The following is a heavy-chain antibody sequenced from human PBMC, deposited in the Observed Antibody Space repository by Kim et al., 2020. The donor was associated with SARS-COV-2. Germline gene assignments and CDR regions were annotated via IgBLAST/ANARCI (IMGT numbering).Heavy chain of an antibody. Sequence: SETLSLTCTFSGGSISSSSYYWGWIRQPPGKGLEWIGSIYYSGSTYYNPSLKSRVTISVDTSKNQFSLKLSSVTAADTAVYYCATYYGGYGMDVWGQGTTVTVSS. D-gene: IGHD3-16*01. CDR3: ATYYGGYGMDV. J-gene: IGHJ6*02. V-gene: IGHV4-39*01. CDR2: IYYSGST. CDR1: GGSISSSSYY.